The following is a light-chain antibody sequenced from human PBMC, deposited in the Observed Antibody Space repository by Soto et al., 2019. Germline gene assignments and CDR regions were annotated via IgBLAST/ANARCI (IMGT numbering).Light chain of an antibody. CDR1: SSDVGGYNY. V-gene: IGLV2-14*01. CDR3: SSYTSSSTRV. Sequence: QSALTQPASVSGSPGQSITISCTGTSSDVGGYNYFSWYQQHPGKATNLMIYDVSNRPSGVSNLFSGSKSGNTASRTISGLQAEDEAYYYCSSYTSSSTRVFGGGTKLTVL. CDR2: DVS. J-gene: IGLJ2*01.